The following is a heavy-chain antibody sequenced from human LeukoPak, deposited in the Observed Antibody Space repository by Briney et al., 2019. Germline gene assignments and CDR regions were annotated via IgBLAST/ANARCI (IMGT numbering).Heavy chain of an antibody. V-gene: IGHV1-18*04. CDR3: ARDGTSTDDY. J-gene: IGHJ4*02. D-gene: IGHD2-2*01. CDR1: GYTFTNYY. Sequence: GASVKISCKASGYTFTNYYIHWVRQAPGQGLEWMGWISGNNDNPNYGQKFQGRFTVTTDSSTSTAYMELRNLRFDDTAVYYCARDGTSTDDYWGQGTLVTVSS. CDR2: ISGNNDNP.